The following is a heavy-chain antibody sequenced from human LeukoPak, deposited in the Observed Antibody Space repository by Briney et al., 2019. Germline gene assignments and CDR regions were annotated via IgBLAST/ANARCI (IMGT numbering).Heavy chain of an antibody. Sequence: ASVKVSCKVSGYTFTDYYMHWVQQAPGKGLEWMGLVDPEDGETIYAEKFQGRVTITADTSTDTAYMELSSLRSEDTAVYYCATSECSSGWYATDYWGQGTLVTVSS. CDR1: GYTFTDYY. CDR3: ATSECSSGWYATDY. D-gene: IGHD6-19*01. V-gene: IGHV1-69-2*01. J-gene: IGHJ4*02. CDR2: VDPEDGET.